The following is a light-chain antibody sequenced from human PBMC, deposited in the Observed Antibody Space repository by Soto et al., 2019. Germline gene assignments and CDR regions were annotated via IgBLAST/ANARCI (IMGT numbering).Light chain of an antibody. V-gene: IGKV3-15*01. CDR3: QQYYDWPIT. J-gene: IGKJ5*01. Sequence: EIVLTQSPATLSVSPGERATLSCRASQSISSLLAWYQQKPGQAPRLLIYSASTRATGIPARFSGSGSGADFTLTISSLKSEDFAVYYCQQYYDWPITVGQGTRLE. CDR1: QSISSL. CDR2: SAS.